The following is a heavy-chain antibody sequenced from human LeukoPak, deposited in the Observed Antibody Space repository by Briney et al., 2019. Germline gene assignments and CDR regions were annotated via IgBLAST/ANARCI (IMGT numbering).Heavy chain of an antibody. J-gene: IGHJ1*01. D-gene: IGHD3-22*01. CDR1: GFTFSTYA. CDR2: ISYDGSNK. CDR3: ARVEDSSGYPLFQH. Sequence: PGGSLRLSCAASGFTFSTYAMHWVRQGPGKGLEWVAVISYDGSNKYYADSVKGRFTISRDNSKNTLYLQMSSLSAEDTAVYYCARVEDSSGYPLFQHWGQGTLVTVSS. V-gene: IGHV3-30-3*01.